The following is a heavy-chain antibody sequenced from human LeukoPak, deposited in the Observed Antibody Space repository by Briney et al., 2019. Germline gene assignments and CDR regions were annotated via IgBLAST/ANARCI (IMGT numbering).Heavy chain of an antibody. D-gene: IGHD2-21*02. CDR2: IYYSGST. V-gene: IGHV4-61*01. Sequence: SETLSLTCTVSGGSVSSGSYYWSWIRQPPGKGLEWIGYIYYSGSTNYNPSLKSRVTISVDTSKNQFSLKLSSVTAADTAVYYCAGRGDSLDYWGRGTLVTVSS. CDR3: AGRGDSLDY. J-gene: IGHJ4*02. CDR1: GGSVSSGSYY.